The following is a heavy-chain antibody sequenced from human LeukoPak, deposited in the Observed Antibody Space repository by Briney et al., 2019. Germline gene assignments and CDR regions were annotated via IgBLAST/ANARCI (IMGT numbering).Heavy chain of an antibody. J-gene: IGHJ3*02. CDR1: GFSFSNYW. CDR2: IKQAGSEK. D-gene: IGHD2-2*01. Sequence: GGSLRLSCAASGFSFSNYWMSWVRQAPGKGLEWVANIKQAGSEKYYVDSVKGRFTISSDNAKNSLYLQMNSLRAEDTDVYYCARGGYCSSSICYSLNAFDIWGQGTMFTVSS. CDR3: ARGGYCSSSICYSLNAFDI. V-gene: IGHV3-7*02.